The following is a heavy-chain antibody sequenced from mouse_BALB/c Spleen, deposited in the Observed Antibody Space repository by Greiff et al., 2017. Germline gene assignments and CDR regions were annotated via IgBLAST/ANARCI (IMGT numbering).Heavy chain of an antibody. V-gene: IGHV5-6-5*01. CDR1: GFTFSSYA. J-gene: IGHJ3*01. CDR2: ISSGGST. Sequence: EVQLVESGGGLVKPGGSLKLSCAASGFTFSSYAMSWVRQTPEKRLEWVASISSGGSTYYPDSVKGRFTISRDNARNILYLQMSSLRSEDTAMYYCAREGDDYDEFAYWGQGTLVTVSA. D-gene: IGHD2-4*01. CDR3: AREGDDYDEFAY.